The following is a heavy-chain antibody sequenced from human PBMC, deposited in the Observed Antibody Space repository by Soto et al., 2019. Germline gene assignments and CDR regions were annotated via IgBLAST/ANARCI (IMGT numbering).Heavy chain of an antibody. CDR3: ARDQGLAARLTSVEEDFDY. J-gene: IGHJ4*02. V-gene: IGHV3-33*01. CDR1: GFTFSSYG. Sequence: GGSLRLSCASSGFTFSSYGMHLVRQAPGKGLEGVAVIWYDGSNKYYADSVKGRFTISRDNSKNTLYLQMNSLRAEDTAVYYYARDQGLAARLTSVEEDFDYWGQGTLVTVSS. D-gene: IGHD6-6*01. CDR2: IWYDGSNK.